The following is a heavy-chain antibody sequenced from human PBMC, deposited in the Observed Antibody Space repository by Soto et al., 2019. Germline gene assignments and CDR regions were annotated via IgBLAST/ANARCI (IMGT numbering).Heavy chain of an antibody. Sequence: GGSLRLSCAASGFTFSSYGMHWVRQAPGKGLEWVAVISYDGSIGYADSVKGRFTISRDNAKNSLYLQMNSLRAEDTALYYCAKARVGDSSGWYSSLDYWGQGTLVTVSS. CDR3: AKARVGDSSGWYSSLDY. CDR1: GFTFSSYG. V-gene: IGHV3-30*18. CDR2: ISYDGSI. J-gene: IGHJ4*02. D-gene: IGHD6-13*01.